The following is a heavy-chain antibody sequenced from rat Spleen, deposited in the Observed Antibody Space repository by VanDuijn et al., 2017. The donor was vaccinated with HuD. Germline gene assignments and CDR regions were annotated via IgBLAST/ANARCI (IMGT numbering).Heavy chain of an antibody. V-gene: IGHV5-29*01. CDR1: GFTFSNYG. Sequence: EVQLVESGGGLVQPGRSLKLSCAASGFTFSNYGMTWVRQAPKKGLEWVAKISYDGGSTFYRDSMKGRFTVSRDNAKSTLYLQMDSLTSEDTATYYCATGGFFRYWGQGVMVTVSS. CDR2: ISYDGGST. D-gene: IGHD1-6*01. J-gene: IGHJ2*01. CDR3: ATGGFFRY.